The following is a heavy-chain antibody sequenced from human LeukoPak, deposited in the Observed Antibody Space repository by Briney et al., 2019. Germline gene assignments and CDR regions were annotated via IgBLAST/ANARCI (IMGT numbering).Heavy chain of an antibody. CDR1: GGSISGYY. J-gene: IGHJ4*02. V-gene: IGHV4-34*01. Sequence: SETLSLTCTVSGGSISGYYWSWIRQPPGKGLEWIGEINHSGSTNYNPSLKSRVTISLDTSKNQFSLKLSSVTAADTAVYYCARSASGYSYGDYWGQGTLVTVSS. CDR3: ARSASGYSYGDY. CDR2: INHSGST. D-gene: IGHD5-18*01.